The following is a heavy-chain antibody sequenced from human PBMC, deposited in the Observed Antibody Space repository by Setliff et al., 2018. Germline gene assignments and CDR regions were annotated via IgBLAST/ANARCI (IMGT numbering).Heavy chain of an antibody. CDR1: GYSITNGYY. Sequence: PSETLSLTCVVSGYSITNGYYWGWIRQPPGKGLEWIGSINHGGDTSYNPSLQSRVAISVDTSKNQFSLKLSSVTAADTAVYYCARTGSSGPGIDYWGQGTLVTVSS. V-gene: IGHV4-38-2*01. D-gene: IGHD6-19*01. CDR2: INHGGDT. CDR3: ARTGSSGPGIDY. J-gene: IGHJ4*02.